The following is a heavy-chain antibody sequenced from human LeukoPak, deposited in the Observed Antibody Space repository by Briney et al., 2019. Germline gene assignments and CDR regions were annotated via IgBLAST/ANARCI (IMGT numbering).Heavy chain of an antibody. CDR2: SSGGVDST. J-gene: IGHJ4*02. CDR1: GLTFSTYP. D-gene: IGHD3-22*01. CDR3: AESVGYYSDRSGYYWLGTFDY. Sequence: PVGSLRLSCVVSGLTFSTYPMSWVRQAPGKGLEWVSASSGGVDSTYYAYSVKGRFTISRDSAKNTLYLQMNRLRAEDTAVYFCAESVGYYSDRSGYYWLGTFDYWGQGTLSPSPQ. V-gene: IGHV3-23*01.